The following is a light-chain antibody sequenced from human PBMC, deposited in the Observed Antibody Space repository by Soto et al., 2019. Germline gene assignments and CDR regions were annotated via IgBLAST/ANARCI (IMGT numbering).Light chain of an antibody. V-gene: IGKV1-6*01. CDR2: AAS. Sequence: AIQMTQSPSSLSASVGDRVTITCRASQDIRNELGWYQQRPGKAPKLLIYAASTLQSAVPSRFSASGSGTDFTLTISSLQPEDFATYYCLQDYNYPRTFGPGTKVE. CDR1: QDIRNE. J-gene: IGKJ1*01. CDR3: LQDYNYPRT.